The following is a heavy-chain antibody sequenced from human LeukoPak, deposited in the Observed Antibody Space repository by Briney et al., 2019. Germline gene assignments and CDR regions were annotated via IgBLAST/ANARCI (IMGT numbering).Heavy chain of an antibody. J-gene: IGHJ4*02. Sequence: GGSLRLSCEASGFTLTSYSMNWVRQAPGKGLEWVSAISSSSGMIYYADSVKGRFTISRDNAKNSLYPQMNSLRAEDTAVYYCARASWGSAMVLAATASDFWGQGTLVTVSS. V-gene: IGHV3-21*01. CDR1: GFTLTSYS. CDR2: ISSSSGMI. D-gene: IGHD2-15*01. CDR3: ARASWGSAMVLAATASDF.